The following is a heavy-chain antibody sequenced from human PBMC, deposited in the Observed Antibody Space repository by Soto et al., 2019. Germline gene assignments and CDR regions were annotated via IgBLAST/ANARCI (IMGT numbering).Heavy chain of an antibody. Sequence: QLQLQESGSGLVKPSQTLSLTCAVYGGSISSGGYSWSWIRQPPGKGLQWIGYIYHSGSTYYNPSLKRRVTISVDRSKNQFSLNLSSVTAADTAVYYCARGMTTVTPYDYWGQGTLVTVSS. CDR2: IYHSGST. J-gene: IGHJ4*02. D-gene: IGHD4-4*01. V-gene: IGHV4-30-2*01. CDR3: ARGMTTVTPYDY. CDR1: GGSISSGGYS.